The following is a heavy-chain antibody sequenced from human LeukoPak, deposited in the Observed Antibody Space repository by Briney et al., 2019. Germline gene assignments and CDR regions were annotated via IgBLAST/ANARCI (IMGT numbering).Heavy chain of an antibody. Sequence: PSETLSLTCTVSGGSIGSYYWSWIRQPPGKGLEWIGYIYYSGSTNYNPSLKSRVTISVDTSKNQFSLKLSSVTAADTAVYYCAREAVDTAMVPSYFDYWGQGTLVTVSS. V-gene: IGHV4-59*01. CDR1: GGSIGSYY. CDR2: IYYSGST. CDR3: AREAVDTAMVPSYFDY. J-gene: IGHJ4*02. D-gene: IGHD5-18*01.